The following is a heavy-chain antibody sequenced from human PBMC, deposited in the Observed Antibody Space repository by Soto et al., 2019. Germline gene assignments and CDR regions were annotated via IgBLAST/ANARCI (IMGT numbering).Heavy chain of an antibody. D-gene: IGHD3-22*01. CDR1: GGSFSGYY. V-gene: IGHV4-34*01. J-gene: IGHJ5*02. CDR3: ARGPITTNPRFDP. Sequence: QVQLQQWGAGLLKPSETLSLTCAVYGGSFSGYYWSWIRQPPGKGLEWIGEINHSGSTNYNPSLKSRVTISVDTSKNQFSLKLSSVTAADTGVYYCARGPITTNPRFDPWGQGTLVTVSS. CDR2: INHSGST.